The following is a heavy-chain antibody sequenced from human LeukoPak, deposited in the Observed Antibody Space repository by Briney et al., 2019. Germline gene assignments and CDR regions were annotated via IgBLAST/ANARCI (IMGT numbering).Heavy chain of an antibody. Sequence: GGSLRLSCAASGFAFSSYDMHWVRQATGKGLEWVSVIGTSGDTYYAGSVKGRFTISRENAKNSLYLQMNSLTAGDTAVYFCSRVGSSGWPNYFDPWGQGTLVTVSS. V-gene: IGHV3-13*04. J-gene: IGHJ4*02. CDR2: IGTSGDT. CDR1: GFAFSSYD. D-gene: IGHD6-19*01. CDR3: SRVGSSGWPNYFDP.